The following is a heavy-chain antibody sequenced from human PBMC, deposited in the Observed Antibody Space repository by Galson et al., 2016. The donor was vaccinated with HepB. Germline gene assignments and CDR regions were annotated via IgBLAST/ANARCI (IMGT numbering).Heavy chain of an antibody. CDR1: GGSISTVDYY. CDR2: IYHSGDS. Sequence: TLSLTCTVSGGSISTVDYYWSWPRQAPGKGLEWIGYIYHSGDSYYNPSVESRVTLSIDASKNQFSLRLTSVTSADTAGYYCARGILSGYFYFDDWGQGTLVTVSS. V-gene: IGHV4-31*03. J-gene: IGHJ4*01. CDR3: ARGILSGYFYFDD. D-gene: IGHD3-9*01.